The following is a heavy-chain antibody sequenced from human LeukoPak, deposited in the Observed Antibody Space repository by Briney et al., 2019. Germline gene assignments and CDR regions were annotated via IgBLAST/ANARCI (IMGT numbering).Heavy chain of an antibody. CDR3: ARARYYYGSGSYRGNNWFDP. V-gene: IGHV4-4*07. D-gene: IGHD3-10*01. J-gene: IGHJ5*02. CDR1: GGSISSYY. Sequence: SETLSLTCTVSGGSISSYYWSWIRQPAGKGLEWIGRIYTSGSTNYNPSLKSRVTMSVDTSKNQFSLKLSSVTAADTAVYYCARARYYYGSGSYRGNNWFDPWGQGTLVTVSS. CDR2: IYTSGST.